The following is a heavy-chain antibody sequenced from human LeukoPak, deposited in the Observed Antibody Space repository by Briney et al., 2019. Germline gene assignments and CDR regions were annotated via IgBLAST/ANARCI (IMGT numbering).Heavy chain of an antibody. V-gene: IGHV4-34*01. CDR3: ARLLYDSSGFNWFDP. D-gene: IGHD3-22*01. CDR2: INHSGST. Sequence: SETLSLTCAVYGGSFSGYYWSWIRQPPGKGLEWIGEINHSGSTNYNPSLKSRVTISVDTSKNQFSLKLSSVTAADTAVYYCARLLYDSSGFNWFDPWGQGTLVTVSS. J-gene: IGHJ5*02. CDR1: GGSFSGYY.